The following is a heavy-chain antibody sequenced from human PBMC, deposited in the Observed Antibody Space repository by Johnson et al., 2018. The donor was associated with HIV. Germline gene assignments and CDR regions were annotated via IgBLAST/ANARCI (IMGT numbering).Heavy chain of an antibody. CDR1: RFTFSSYW. J-gene: IGHJ3*01. CDR3: AKEVPDKFDV. CDR2: INSDGSST. Sequence: VQLVESGGGLVQPGGSLRLSCAASRFTFSSYWMHWVRQAPGKGLEWVSRINSDGSSTTYADSVKGRFTISRDNAKNTLYLQMNSLRPEDTALYYCAKEVPDKFDVWGQGTMVTVSS. V-gene: IGHV3-74*01.